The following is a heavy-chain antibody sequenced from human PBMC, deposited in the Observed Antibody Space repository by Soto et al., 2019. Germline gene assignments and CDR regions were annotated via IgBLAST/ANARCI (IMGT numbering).Heavy chain of an antibody. CDR1: GGSFSGYY. D-gene: IGHD3-3*01. Sequence: TSETLSLTCAVYGGSFSGYYWSWIRQPPGKGLEWIGEINHSGSTNYNPSLKSRVTISVDTSKNQFSLRLSSVTAADTAVYYCGFANYEFWSGYFYYWCQGTLVTVS. V-gene: IGHV4-34*01. J-gene: IGHJ4*02. CDR3: GFANYEFWSGYFYY. CDR2: INHSGST.